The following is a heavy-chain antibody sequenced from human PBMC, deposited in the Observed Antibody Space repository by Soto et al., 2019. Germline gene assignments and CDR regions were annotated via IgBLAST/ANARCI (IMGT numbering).Heavy chain of an antibody. V-gene: IGHV3-74*01. J-gene: IGHJ5*02. CDR1: GFTFSDYC. CDR3: AKSTWFDP. Sequence: EVQLVESGGGLVQPGGSLRLSCAASGFTFSDYCMNWVRQAPGKGLVWVSRIDSDGSSTSYADSVKGRFTTSRDNAKNTLYLQMNSLRAEDTAVYYCAKSTWFDPWGQGTLVTVSS. CDR2: IDSDGSST.